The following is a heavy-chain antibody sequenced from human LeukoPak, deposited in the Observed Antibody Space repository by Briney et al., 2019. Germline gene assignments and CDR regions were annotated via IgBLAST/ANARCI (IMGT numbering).Heavy chain of an antibody. CDR3: ARDLTINYDFWSGYYRPNWFDP. V-gene: IGHV1-69*05. CDR1: GYTFTGYY. J-gene: IGHJ5*02. Sequence: GASVKVSCKASGYTFTGYYMHWVRQAPGQGLEWMGGIIPIFGTANYAQKFQGRVTITTDESTSTAYMELSSLRSEDTAVYYCARDLTINYDFWSGYYRPNWFDPWGQGTLVTVSS. CDR2: IIPIFGTA. D-gene: IGHD3-3*01.